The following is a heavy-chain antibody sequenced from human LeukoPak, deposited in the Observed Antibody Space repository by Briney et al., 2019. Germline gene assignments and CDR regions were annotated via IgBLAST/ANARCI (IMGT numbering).Heavy chain of an antibody. J-gene: IGHJ4*02. D-gene: IGHD1-20*01. CDR1: GGTFSSYA. V-gene: IGHV1-69*04. CDR3: ARANNWNAPDY. CDR2: IIPILGIA. Sequence: ASVKVSCKASGGTFSSYAISWVRQAPGQGLEWMGRIIPILGIANYAQKFQGRVTITADKSTSTAYMELSSLRSEDTAVYYCARANNWNAPDYWGQGTLVTVSS.